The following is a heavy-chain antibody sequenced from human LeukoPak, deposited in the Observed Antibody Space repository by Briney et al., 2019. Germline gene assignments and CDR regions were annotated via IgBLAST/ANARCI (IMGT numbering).Heavy chain of an antibody. CDR2: FYYSGST. Sequence: SETLSLTCTVSGGSITSSNYYWGWIRQPPGKGLEWIGSFYYSGSTNYNPSLKIRVTISVDTSKNQFSLKLSSVTAADTAVYYCVYYYGSGSVEYWGQGTLVTVSS. CDR1: GGSITSSNYY. CDR3: VYYYGSGSVEY. V-gene: IGHV4-39*01. J-gene: IGHJ4*02. D-gene: IGHD3-10*01.